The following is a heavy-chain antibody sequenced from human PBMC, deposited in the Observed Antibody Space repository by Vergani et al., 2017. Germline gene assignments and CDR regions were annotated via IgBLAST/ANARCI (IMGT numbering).Heavy chain of an antibody. D-gene: IGHD3-9*01. CDR1: GSTVSGNY. CDR2: IYSGDET. V-gene: IGHV3-66*02. Sequence: ELQLVESGGGLVQPGGSLRLSCAASGSTVSGNYMTWVRQAPGKGLEWVSHIYSGDETYYADSVKGRVTISRDTSKNTLYLQMNSLRAEDTAVYYCAKVDYDILTGYYPYYYYGMDVWGQGTTVTVSS. CDR3: AKVDYDILTGYYPYYYYGMDV. J-gene: IGHJ6*02.